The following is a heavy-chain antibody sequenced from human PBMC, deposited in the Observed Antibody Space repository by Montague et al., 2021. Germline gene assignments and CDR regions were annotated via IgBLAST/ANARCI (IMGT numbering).Heavy chain of an antibody. CDR1: GFSFTSYA. V-gene: IGHV3-23*01. J-gene: IGHJ6*02. CDR2: ITDIGPGT. CDR3: AKASKKLRNYYYTMDV. Sequence: SLRLSCAASGFSFTSYAVNWVRQAPGEGLEWVSSITDIGPGTYYADSVKGRFTISRDNSKNTPYLQMNSLRVDDTAVYYCAKASKKLRNYYYTMDVWGQGTTVTVSS.